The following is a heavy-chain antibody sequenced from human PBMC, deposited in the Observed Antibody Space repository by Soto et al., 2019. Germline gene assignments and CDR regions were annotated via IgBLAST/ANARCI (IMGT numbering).Heavy chain of an antibody. J-gene: IGHJ6*02. D-gene: IGHD2-15*01. CDR3: ARPYRDCSGGSCYSVVRLDV. Sequence: GGSLRLSCAASGFTFSIYSINWVPQAPGKGLEWVSYISSISSTIYYADSVKGRFTISRDNAKNTLYLQMNRLRAEDTAVYYCARPYRDCSGGSCYSVVRLDVWGQGTTVTVYS. CDR2: ISSISSTI. V-gene: IGHV3-48*01. CDR1: GFTFSIYS.